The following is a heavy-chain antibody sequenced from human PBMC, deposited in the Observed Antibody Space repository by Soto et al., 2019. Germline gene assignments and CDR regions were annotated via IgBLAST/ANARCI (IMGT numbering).Heavy chain of an antibody. D-gene: IGHD3-22*01. Sequence: VQLVESGGGEVQPGGSLRLSCAASGFKYTDFALHWVRQAPGKGLEWVAIISYDGSDKYYAHSVKGRFVISRDNPKNKLYLEMNSLRPEDTAVYFCARRAWDSYYAIDVWGQGTTVTVFS. J-gene: IGHJ6*02. CDR2: ISYDGSDK. V-gene: IGHV3-30*09. CDR1: GFKYTDFA. CDR3: ARRAWDSYYAIDV.